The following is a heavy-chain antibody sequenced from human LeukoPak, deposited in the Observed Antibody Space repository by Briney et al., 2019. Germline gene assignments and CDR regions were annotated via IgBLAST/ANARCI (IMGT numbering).Heavy chain of an antibody. CDR2: INHSGST. CDR3: ARESWKDSGYDFGPVFDY. J-gene: IGHJ4*02. V-gene: IGHV4-34*01. D-gene: IGHD5-12*01. CDR1: GGSFSGYY. Sequence: SETLSLTCAVYGGSFSGYYWSWIRQPPGKGLEWIGEINHSGSTNYNPSLKSRVTISVDTSKNQFSLKLSSVTAADTAVYYCARESWKDSGYDFGPVFDYWGQGTLVTVSS.